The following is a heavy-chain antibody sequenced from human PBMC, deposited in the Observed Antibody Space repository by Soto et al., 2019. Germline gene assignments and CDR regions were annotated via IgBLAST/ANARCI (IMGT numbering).Heavy chain of an antibody. D-gene: IGHD3-10*01. CDR3: LAGETNYFDF. J-gene: IGHJ4*02. Sequence: EVQLVESGGGLVQPGGSLRLSCAGSGLTLSRYWMHWGRQGPGKGLVWVSRINSDGGTTTYADSVKGRFTISRDNAKNTVDLQMNSLRAEDTAVYYCLAGETNYFDFWGQGTLVTVSS. CDR2: INSDGGTT. CDR1: GLTLSRYW. V-gene: IGHV3-74*01.